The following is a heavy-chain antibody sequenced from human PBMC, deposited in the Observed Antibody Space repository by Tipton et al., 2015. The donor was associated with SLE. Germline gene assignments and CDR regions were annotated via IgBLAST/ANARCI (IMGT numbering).Heavy chain of an antibody. CDR1: VDSISSSTNY. CDR2: IYYSGST. CDR3: SRDISSWFDAFDI. Sequence: TLSLTCTVSVDSISSSTNYWGWIRQPPGKGLEWIGSIYYSGSTYYNPSLKSRVTISIDTSKNQFSLRLSSVTAADTAVYYCSRDISSWFDAFDIWGQGTMVTVSS. J-gene: IGHJ3*02. V-gene: IGHV4-39*07. D-gene: IGHD6-13*01.